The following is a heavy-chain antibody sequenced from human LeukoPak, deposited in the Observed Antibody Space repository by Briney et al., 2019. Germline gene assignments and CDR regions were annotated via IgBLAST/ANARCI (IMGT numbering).Heavy chain of an antibody. J-gene: IGHJ4*02. Sequence: GGSLRLSCAASGFTFSSYAMHWVRQAPGKGLEWVAVISYDGSNKYYADSVKGRFTISRDSSKNTLYLQMNSLRPEDTAMYYCAKEPASSSLDYWGQGTLVTVSS. CDR2: ISYDGSNK. CDR3: AKEPASSSLDY. CDR1: GFTFSSYA. D-gene: IGHD6-13*01. V-gene: IGHV3-30*04.